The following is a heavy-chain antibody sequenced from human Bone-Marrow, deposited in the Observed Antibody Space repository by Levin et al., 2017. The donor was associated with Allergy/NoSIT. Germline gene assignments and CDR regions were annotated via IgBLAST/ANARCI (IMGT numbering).Heavy chain of an antibody. CDR2: INHSGST. D-gene: IGHD6-13*01. V-gene: IGHV4-34*01. CDR3: ARGARSSWYCCYFDY. CDR1: GGSFSGYY. J-gene: IGHJ4*02. Sequence: SETLSLTCAVYGGSFSGYYWSWIRQPPGKGLEWIGEINHSGSTNYNPSLKSRVTISVDTSKNQFSLKLSSVTAADTAVYYCARGARSSWYCCYFDYWGQGTLVTVSS.